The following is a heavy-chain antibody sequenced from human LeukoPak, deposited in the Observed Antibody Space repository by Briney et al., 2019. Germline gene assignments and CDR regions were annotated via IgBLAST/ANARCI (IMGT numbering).Heavy chain of an antibody. D-gene: IGHD2-21*01. CDR3: ARSLWPEDY. V-gene: IGHV3-7*01. J-gene: IGHJ4*02. Sequence: SGGSLRLSCEASGFAFSSYWASWVRQAPGKGLEWVANINQDGNSQNYVDSVRGRFTISKDNAKNSVYPQMNSLRAEDTAVYYCARSLWPEDYWGQGILVTVSS. CDR1: GFAFSSYW. CDR2: INQDGNSQ.